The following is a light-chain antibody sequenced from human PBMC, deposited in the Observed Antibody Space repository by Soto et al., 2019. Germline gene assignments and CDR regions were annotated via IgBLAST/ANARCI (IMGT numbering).Light chain of an antibody. Sequence: QSVLTQPPSVSAAPGQKVTISCSGSSSNIGTNYVSWYQHLPGTAPKLLIYENNKRPSGIPDRFSGSKSGTSATLGITGLQTGDEAGFYCGTWDSSLSAGVFGTGTKVTVL. CDR3: GTWDSSLSAGV. CDR1: SSNIGTNY. CDR2: ENN. J-gene: IGLJ1*01. V-gene: IGLV1-51*01.